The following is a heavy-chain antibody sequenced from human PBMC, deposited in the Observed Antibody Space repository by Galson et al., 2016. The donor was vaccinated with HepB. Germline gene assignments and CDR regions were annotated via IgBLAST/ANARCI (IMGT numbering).Heavy chain of an antibody. J-gene: IGHJ6*02. CDR2: IHTAGDT. CDR1: GFTFSKYD. V-gene: IGHV3-13*04. CDR3: ARGDDYYSGMDV. Sequence: SLRLSCAASGFTFSKYDMHWVRQVRGKGLEWVSTIHTAGDTYYRGSVKGRFTIPRENAKKSLYLQMNSLRAGDTAVCYCARGDDYYSGMDVWGQGTTVTVSS.